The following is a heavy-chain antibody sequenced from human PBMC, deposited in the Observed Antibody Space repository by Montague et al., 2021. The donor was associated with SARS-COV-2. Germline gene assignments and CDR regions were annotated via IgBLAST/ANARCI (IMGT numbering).Heavy chain of an antibody. D-gene: IGHD3-10*01. CDR1: GTSFSGYY. CDR3: ARLRDGVVPSPILGVGPYYSYYYMDV. Sequence: SETLSLTCAVHGTSFSGYYWNWIRQPPGKGLEWIGEINRGGSTKYSPSLKSRLTISADTSKNQFSLKLTSVAAADTAVYYCARLRDGVVPSPILGVGPYYSYYYMDVWGRGTTVTVS. V-gene: IGHV4-34*01. CDR2: INRGGST. J-gene: IGHJ6*03.